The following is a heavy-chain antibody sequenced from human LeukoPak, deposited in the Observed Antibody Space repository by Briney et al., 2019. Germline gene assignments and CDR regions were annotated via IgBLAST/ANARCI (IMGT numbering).Heavy chain of an antibody. CDR3: VVWGEDRSGHRFDF. CDR2: INTDGSNT. CDR1: GFTFSSSA. J-gene: IGHJ4*02. Sequence: GGSLRLSCAASGFTFSSSAMSWVRQAPGKGLMWVSRINTDGSNTHYADSVKGRFTISRDNAKNTLYLQMNGLRAEDTAVYYCVVWGEDRSGHRFDFWGQGTLVTVSS. V-gene: IGHV3-74*01. D-gene: IGHD3-22*01.